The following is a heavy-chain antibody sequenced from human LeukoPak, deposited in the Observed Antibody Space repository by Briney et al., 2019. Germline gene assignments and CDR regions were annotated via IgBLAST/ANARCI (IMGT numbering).Heavy chain of an antibody. D-gene: IGHD3-3*01. Sequence: INXKXGGTNYAKKFHGSVTMTRDTSINTAYMELSRLTSDDTAVYYCASSYHDFWSGYYAGALDIWGQGTMVTVSS. V-gene: IGHV1-2*02. J-gene: IGHJ3*02. CDR3: ASSYHDFWSGYYAGALDI. CDR2: INXKXGGT.